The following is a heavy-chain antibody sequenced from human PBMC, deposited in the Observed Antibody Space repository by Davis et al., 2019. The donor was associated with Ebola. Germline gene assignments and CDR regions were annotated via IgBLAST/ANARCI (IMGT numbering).Heavy chain of an antibody. CDR2: INPITGGT. J-gene: IGHJ3*02. D-gene: IGHD3-22*01. CDR1: GYRFTSYY. Sequence: ASVKVSCKASGYRFTSYYMHWVRQAPGQGLEWMGIINPITGGTSYAQNFQVRVNMTRDTSTSTVYMELSSLRSEDTAVYYCAREGGRYYDSSGYVFDIWSQGTMVKVSS. V-gene: IGHV1-46*01. CDR3: AREGGRYYDSSGYVFDI.